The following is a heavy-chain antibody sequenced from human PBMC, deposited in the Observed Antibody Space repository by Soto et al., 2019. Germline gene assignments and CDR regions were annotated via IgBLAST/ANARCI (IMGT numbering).Heavy chain of an antibody. Sequence: SETLSLTCSVSGGSISSSSYYWGWIRQPPGKGLEWIGSIYYSGSTYYNPSLKSRVTISVDTSKNQFSLKLSSVTAADTAVYYCARGLAPSGFSMIAYWGQGTLVTVSS. CDR3: ARGLAPSGFSMIAY. CDR2: IYYSGST. D-gene: IGHD3-22*01. V-gene: IGHV4-39*07. J-gene: IGHJ4*02. CDR1: GGSISSSSYY.